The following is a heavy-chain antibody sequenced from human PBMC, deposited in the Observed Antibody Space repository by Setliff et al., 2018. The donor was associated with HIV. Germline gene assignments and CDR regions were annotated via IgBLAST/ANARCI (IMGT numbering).Heavy chain of an antibody. V-gene: IGHV2-70*04. Sequence: SGPTLVNPTQPFTLTYTLSGFSLTTRGIRVTWIRQPPGKALEWLGRSDSDDDKFYSTSLKTRLTISKDTSNNQVVLTMTNVDPLDTATYYCARHLQSLLGRMDVWGQGTTVTVSS. D-gene: IGHD4-4*01. CDR2: SDSDDDK. CDR3: ARHLQSLLGRMDV. CDR1: GFSLTTRGIR. J-gene: IGHJ6*02.